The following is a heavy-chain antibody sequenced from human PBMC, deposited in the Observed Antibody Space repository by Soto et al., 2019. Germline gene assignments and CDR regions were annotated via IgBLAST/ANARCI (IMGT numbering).Heavy chain of an antibody. CDR1: GFTFSSYE. CDR2: ISVSGTMR. CDR3: ATAGLTGTV. J-gene: IGHJ6*02. Sequence: QLVESGGGSVQPGRSLRLSCAPSGFTFSSYEMNWVRQAPGKGLEWVSYISVSGTMRFYTDAVKGRFTISRDNTKKILYLQMNSLRVEDTALYYCATAGLTGTVWGQGTTVTVSS. D-gene: IGHD3-9*01. V-gene: IGHV3-48*03.